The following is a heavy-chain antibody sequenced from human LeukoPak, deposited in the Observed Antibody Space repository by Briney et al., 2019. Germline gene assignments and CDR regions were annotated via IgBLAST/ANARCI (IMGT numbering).Heavy chain of an antibody. J-gene: IGHJ4*02. V-gene: IGHV3-23*01. CDR3: VKVSPAIAGRPWIDY. Sequence: GGSLRLSCEVSGFTFSNQAMSWVRQAPGKGLEWVSAISGGGGSTYYADSVKGRFTISRDNSQNTLYLQMNSLRAEDTAVYFYVKVSPAIAGRPWIDYWGQGTLVTVSS. CDR2: ISGGGGST. D-gene: IGHD6-6*01. CDR1: GFTFSNQA.